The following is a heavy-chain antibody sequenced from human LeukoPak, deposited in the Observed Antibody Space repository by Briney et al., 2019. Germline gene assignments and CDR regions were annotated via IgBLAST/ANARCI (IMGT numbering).Heavy chain of an antibody. CDR2: IRYDGSNK. J-gene: IGHJ4*02. CDR1: GFTFSSYG. D-gene: IGHD1-26*01. CDR3: ARLSGGGVGAIRPDY. V-gene: IGHV3-30*02. Sequence: PGGSLRLSCAASGFTFSSYGMHWVRQAPGKGLEWVAFIRYDGSNKYYADSVKGRFTISRGNSKNTLYLQMGSLRAEDMAVYYCARLSGGGVGAIRPDYWGQGTLVTVSS.